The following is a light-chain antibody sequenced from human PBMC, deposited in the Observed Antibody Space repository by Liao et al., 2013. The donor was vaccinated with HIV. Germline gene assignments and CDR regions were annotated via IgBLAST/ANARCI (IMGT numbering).Light chain of an antibody. J-gene: IGLJ3*02. CDR1: KLDNKY. CDR3: QVWTGDYPV. V-gene: IGLV3-1*01. CDR2: QDT. Sequence: SYELTQAPSVSVPPGQTASITCSGDKLDNKYTCWYQQKPGQSPLLVIYQDTYRPSGIPDRISGSNSENTATLTISRVEAGDEADYYCQVWTGDYPVFGGGTKLTVL.